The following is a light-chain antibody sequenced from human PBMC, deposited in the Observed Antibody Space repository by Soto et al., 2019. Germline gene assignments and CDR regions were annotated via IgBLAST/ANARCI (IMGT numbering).Light chain of an antibody. V-gene: IGKV3-11*01. CDR3: QQRGNWPRT. J-gene: IGKJ2*01. Sequence: EIVLTQSPATLSLSPGDRATLSCRASQTVNTYLAWYQQKPGQAPRLLIYDASTRATGVPARFSGSGSGTYFTLTISSLEPEDFAVYYCQQRGNWPRTFGRGTKLDIK. CDR1: QTVNTY. CDR2: DAS.